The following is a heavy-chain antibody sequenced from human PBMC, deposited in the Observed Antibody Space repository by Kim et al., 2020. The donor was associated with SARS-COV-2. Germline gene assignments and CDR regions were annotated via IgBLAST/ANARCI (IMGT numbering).Heavy chain of an antibody. CDR2: IIPIFGTA. CDR1: GGTFSSYA. Sequence: SVKVSCKASGGTFSSYAISWVRQAPGQGLEWMGGIIPIFGTANYAQKFQGRVTITADESTSTAYMELSSLRSEDTAVYYCARMIESGVVVPAAHYYYYGMDVWGQGTTGTVSS. V-gene: IGHV1-69*13. J-gene: IGHJ6*02. D-gene: IGHD2-2*01. CDR3: ARMIESGVVVPAAHYYYYGMDV.